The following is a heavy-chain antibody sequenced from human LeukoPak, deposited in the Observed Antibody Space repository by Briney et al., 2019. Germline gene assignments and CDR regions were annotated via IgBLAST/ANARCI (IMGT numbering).Heavy chain of an antibody. CDR2: IVVGSGNT. CDR3: AADRSYYYDSSGFASSI. Sequence: SVKVSCKASGFTFTSSAMQWARQARGQRLEWIGWIVVGSGNTNYAQKFQERVTITRDMSTSTAYMELSSLRSEDTAVYYCAADRSYYYDSSGFASSIWGQGTMVTVSS. J-gene: IGHJ3*02. CDR1: GFTFTSSA. D-gene: IGHD3-22*01. V-gene: IGHV1-58*02.